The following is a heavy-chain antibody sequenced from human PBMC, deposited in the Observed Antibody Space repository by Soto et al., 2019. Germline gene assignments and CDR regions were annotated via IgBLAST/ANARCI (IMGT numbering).Heavy chain of an antibody. D-gene: IGHD1-1*01. CDR2: ISVLNGYA. Sequence: QVQLVQSGPELKKPASSLQVSCKPSGYSVHNSGITWVRQAPGQGLEWMGWISVLNGYAHYGQKFQGRVIMTADTFTSTAYMELRGLRSDDTAMYYCSKNGTTWFASWGQGTPVTVSS. CDR1: GYSVHNSG. J-gene: IGHJ5*01. CDR3: SKNGTTWFAS. V-gene: IGHV1-18*01.